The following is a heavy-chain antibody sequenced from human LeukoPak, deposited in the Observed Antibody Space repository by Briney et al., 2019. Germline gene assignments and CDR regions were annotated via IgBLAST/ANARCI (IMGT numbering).Heavy chain of an antibody. CDR1: GFTFSSYA. Sequence: GGSLRLSCAASGFTFSSYAMHWVRQAPGKGLEWVAVISYDGSNKYYADSVKGRFTISRDNSKSTLYLQMNSLRAEDTAVYYCARDDQAVVSSGCVDYWGQGTLVTVSS. V-gene: IGHV3-30-3*01. CDR3: ARDDQAVVSSGCVDY. CDR2: ISYDGSNK. D-gene: IGHD6-19*01. J-gene: IGHJ4*02.